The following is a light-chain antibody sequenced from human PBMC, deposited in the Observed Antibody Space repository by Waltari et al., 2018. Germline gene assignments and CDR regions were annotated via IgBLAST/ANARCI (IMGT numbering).Light chain of an antibody. CDR2: GND. Sequence: QSVLTQPPSVSGAPGQRITIPCTGTTSNLGAGNDVHWYRVCPVAAPRAFRLGNDVRPSRVPDRVSCSKSATSASLAITGLQAEDAADYYCQSLDMSLSGGVVFGGGTKVTVL. CDR3: QSLDMSLSGGVV. V-gene: IGLV1-40*01. CDR1: TSNLGAGND. J-gene: IGLJ2*01.